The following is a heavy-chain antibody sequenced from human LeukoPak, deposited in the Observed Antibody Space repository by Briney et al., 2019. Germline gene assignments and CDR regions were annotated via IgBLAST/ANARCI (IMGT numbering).Heavy chain of an antibody. CDR3: ARETMVVRGGFDY. Sequence: PSETLSLTCTVAVGSISSGGYYWSWIRQPPGKGLEWIAYISTAGTTFYNPSLKSRVTISLDRSKNQFSLKLSSVTAADTAVYYCARETMVVRGGFDYWGQGTLVTVSS. J-gene: IGHJ4*02. D-gene: IGHD4-23*01. CDR2: ISTAGTT. CDR1: VGSISSGGYY. V-gene: IGHV4-30-2*01.